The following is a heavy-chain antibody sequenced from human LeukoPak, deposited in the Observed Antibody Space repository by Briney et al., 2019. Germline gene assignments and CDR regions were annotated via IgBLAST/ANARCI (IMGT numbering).Heavy chain of an antibody. J-gene: IGHJ4*02. CDR3: ASGGQYSSSWYSFDY. V-gene: IGHV3-30*19. CDR2: VWYDGNNK. CDR1: GFTFSSYG. Sequence: GGSLRLSCAASGFTFSSYGMHWVRQAPGKGLEWVTVVWYDGNNKYYADSVKGRFTISRDNSKNTLYLQMNSLRAEDTAVYYCASGGQYSSSWYSFDYWGQGTLVTVSS. D-gene: IGHD6-13*01.